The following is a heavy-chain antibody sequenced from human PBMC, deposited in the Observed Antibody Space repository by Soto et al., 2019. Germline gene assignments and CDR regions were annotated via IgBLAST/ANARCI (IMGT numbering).Heavy chain of an antibody. J-gene: IGHJ4*02. D-gene: IGHD3-22*01. V-gene: IGHV1-69*06. CDR3: ARERREAYDSSGYYLDY. Sequence: SVKVSCTASGGTFSSYAISWVRQAPGQGLEWMGGIIPIFGTANYAQKFQGRVTITADKSTSTAYMELSSLRSEDTAVYYCARERREAYDSSGYYLDYWGQGTLVTVSS. CDR1: GGTFSSYA. CDR2: IIPIFGTA.